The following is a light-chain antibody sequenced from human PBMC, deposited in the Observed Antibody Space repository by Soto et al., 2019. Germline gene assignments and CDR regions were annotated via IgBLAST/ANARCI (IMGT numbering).Light chain of an antibody. CDR2: DVS. Sequence: QSALTQSASVSGSLGQSSTISCTGTSTDVGGYNYASWYQPHPGKAPKLMVYDVSNRPAGVSNRFSDSKTGNTASLTISGLHAEYEPQYYRCSHTNSSTYDCRTGTNLTV. J-gene: IGLJ1*01. CDR1: STDVGGYNY. CDR3: CSHTNSSTYD. V-gene: IGLV2-14*03.